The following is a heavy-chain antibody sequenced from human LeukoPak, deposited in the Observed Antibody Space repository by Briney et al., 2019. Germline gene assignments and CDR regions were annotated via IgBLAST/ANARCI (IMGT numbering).Heavy chain of an antibody. Sequence: KSGGSLRLSCAASGFTFGSCSMNWVRQAPGKGLEWVSSISSSSSNIYYADSVKGRFTISRDNAKNALYLQMNSLRADDTAVYYCAKGINTQDYFSRGEWGQGTLVTVSS. J-gene: IGHJ4*02. CDR2: ISSSSSNI. CDR3: AKGINTQDYFSRGE. D-gene: IGHD2/OR15-2a*01. V-gene: IGHV3-21*04. CDR1: GFTFGSCS.